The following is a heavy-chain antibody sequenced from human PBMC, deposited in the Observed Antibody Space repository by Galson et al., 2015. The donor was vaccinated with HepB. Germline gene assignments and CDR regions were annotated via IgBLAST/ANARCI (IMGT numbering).Heavy chain of an antibody. CDR1: GFTFSNAW. Sequence: SLRLSCAASGFTFSNAWMSWVRQAPGKGLEWVGRIKSKTDGGTTDYAAPVKGRFTISRDDSKNTLYLQMNSLKTEDTAVYYCTTPIIVVPAASRFDPWGQGTLVTVSS. CDR3: TTPIIVVPAASRFDP. CDR2: IKSKTDGGTT. V-gene: IGHV3-15*01. J-gene: IGHJ5*02. D-gene: IGHD2-2*01.